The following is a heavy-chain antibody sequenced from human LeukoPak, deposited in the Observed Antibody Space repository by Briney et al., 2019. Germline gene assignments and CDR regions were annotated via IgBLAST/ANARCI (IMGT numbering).Heavy chain of an antibody. V-gene: IGHV3-7*01. J-gene: IGHJ4*02. CDR1: GFTFSSYW. CDR3: ARWWAAYCGGDCYYSDY. Sequence: GGSLRLSCAASGFTFSSYWMHWVRQAPGKGLEWVANIKQDGSEKYYVDSVKGRFTISRDNAKNSLYLQMNSLRAEDTAVYYCARWWAAYCGGDCYYSDYWGQGTLVTVSS. D-gene: IGHD2-21*01. CDR2: IKQDGSEK.